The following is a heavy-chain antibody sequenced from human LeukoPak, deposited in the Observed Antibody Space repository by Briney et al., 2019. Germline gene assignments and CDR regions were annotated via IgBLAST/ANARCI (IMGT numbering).Heavy chain of an antibody. CDR2: IYYSGST. V-gene: IGHV4-30-4*01. Sequence: SQTLSLTCTVSGGSISSGDYYWSWIRQPPGKGLEWIGYIYYSGSTYYNPSLKSRVTISVDTSKNQFSPKLSSVTAADTAVYYCARLQHGNSGAFDIRGQGTMVTVSS. CDR3: ARLQHGNSGAFDI. CDR1: GGSISSGDYY. J-gene: IGHJ3*02. D-gene: IGHD4-23*01.